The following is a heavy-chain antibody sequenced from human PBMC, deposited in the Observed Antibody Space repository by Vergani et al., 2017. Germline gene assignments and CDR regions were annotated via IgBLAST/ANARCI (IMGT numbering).Heavy chain of an antibody. CDR1: GYTFTSYD. V-gene: IGHV1-8*01. CDR2: MNPNSGNT. D-gene: IGHD3-3*01. J-gene: IGHJ6*03. CDR3: ARGLGRFFRTQYYYYMDG. Sequence: QVQLVQSGAEVKKPGASVKVSCKASGYTFTSYDINWVRQATGQGIEWMGWMNPNSGNTGYAQKFQGRVTMTRNTSISTAYMELSSLRSEDTAVYYCARGLGRFFRTQYYYYMDGWGKGTTVTVSS.